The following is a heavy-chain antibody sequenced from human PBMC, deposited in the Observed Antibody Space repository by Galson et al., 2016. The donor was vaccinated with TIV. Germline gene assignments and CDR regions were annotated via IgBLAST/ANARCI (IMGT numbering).Heavy chain of an antibody. V-gene: IGHV1-69*13. CDR3: ARSTKAEWKDPERHAFDI. D-gene: IGHD3-3*01. J-gene: IGHJ3*02. CDR1: GGTFSRYA. CDR2: IIPMFGTA. Sequence: SVKVSCKASGGTFSRYAISWVRQAPGQGLEWMGRIIPMFGTANYAQKFQGRVTSAADESTNTAYMELSSLRTEDTAVYYCARSTKAEWKDPERHAFDIWGQGTMVTVSS.